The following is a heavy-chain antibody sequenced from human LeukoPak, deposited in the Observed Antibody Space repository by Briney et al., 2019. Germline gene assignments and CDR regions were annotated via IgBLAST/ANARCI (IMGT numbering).Heavy chain of an antibody. Sequence: GGSLRLSCAASGFSFSNYAMSWVRQAPGKGLEWVSLIIASSGATFYADSVKGRFTISRDNSKNTLYMQMNSLRDEDTALYYCARGGYDYVEMGYFDYWGQGTLVTVSS. CDR1: GFSFSNYA. CDR3: ARGGYDYVEMGYFDY. CDR2: IIASSGAT. D-gene: IGHD5-12*01. V-gene: IGHV3-23*01. J-gene: IGHJ4*02.